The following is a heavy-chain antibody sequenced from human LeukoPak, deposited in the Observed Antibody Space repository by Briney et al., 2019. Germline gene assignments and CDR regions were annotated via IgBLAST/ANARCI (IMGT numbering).Heavy chain of an antibody. D-gene: IGHD2-2*01. CDR2: IIPIFGTA. Sequence: ASVKVSCKASGYTFTSYAISWVRQAPGQGLEWMGGIIPIFGTANYAQKFQGRVTITADESTSTAYMELSSLRSEDTAVYYCASAFIVPAAIRNYYYYMDVWGKGTTVTVSS. CDR3: ASAFIVPAAIRNYYYYMDV. CDR1: GYTFTSYA. V-gene: IGHV1-69*13. J-gene: IGHJ6*03.